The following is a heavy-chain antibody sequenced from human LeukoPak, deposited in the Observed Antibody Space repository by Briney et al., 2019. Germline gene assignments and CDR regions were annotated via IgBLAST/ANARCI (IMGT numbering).Heavy chain of an antibody. V-gene: IGHV3-30*04. CDR2: ISYDGSNK. CDR1: GFTFSSYA. CDR3: AKDSFEYSSAEFNWFDP. Sequence: GGSLRLSCAASGFTFSSYAMHWVRQAPGKGLEWVAVISYDGSNKYYADSVKGRFTISRDNSKNTLYLQMNSLRAEDTAVYYCAKDSFEYSSAEFNWFDPWGQGTLVTVSS. D-gene: IGHD6-6*01. J-gene: IGHJ5*02.